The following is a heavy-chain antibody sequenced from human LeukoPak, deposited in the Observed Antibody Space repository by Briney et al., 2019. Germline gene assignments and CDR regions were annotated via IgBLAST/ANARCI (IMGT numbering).Heavy chain of an antibody. Sequence: SETLSLTCTVSGVSISSDYWSWIRQPPGQGLEWIGYIYYSGTTNYNPSLKSRVTISVDTSKNQFSLKLSSVTAADTAVYYCARLHYDSSGYYYFDYWGQGTLVTVSS. CDR2: IYYSGTT. J-gene: IGHJ4*02. D-gene: IGHD3-22*01. CDR3: ARLHYDSSGYYYFDY. CDR1: GVSISSDY. V-gene: IGHV4-59*08.